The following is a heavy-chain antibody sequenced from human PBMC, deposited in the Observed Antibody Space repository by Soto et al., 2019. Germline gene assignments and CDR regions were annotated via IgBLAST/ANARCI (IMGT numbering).Heavy chain of an antibody. Sequence: SETLSLTCTVSGGSISSSSYYWGWIRQPPGKGLEWIGSIYYSGSTYYNPSLKSRVTISVDTSKNQFSLKLSSVTAADTAVYYCARHILDILTGSEDYFDYWGQGTLVTVSS. CDR2: IYYSGST. V-gene: IGHV4-39*01. CDR3: ARHILDILTGSEDYFDY. CDR1: GGSISSSSYY. D-gene: IGHD3-9*01. J-gene: IGHJ4*02.